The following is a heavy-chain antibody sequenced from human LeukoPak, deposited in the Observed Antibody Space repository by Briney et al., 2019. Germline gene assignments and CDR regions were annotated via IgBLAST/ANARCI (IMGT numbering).Heavy chain of an antibody. Sequence: AGGSLRLSCAASGFTFSSYAMGWVRQAPGKGLEWVSGISGSGGSTYYADSVEGRFTISRDNSKNTLDLQMNSLRAEDTAVYYCAKDHFMPEPDYFDYWGQGTLVTVSS. V-gene: IGHV3-23*01. CDR3: AKDHFMPEPDYFDY. D-gene: IGHD1-14*01. J-gene: IGHJ4*02. CDR2: ISGSGGST. CDR1: GFTFSSYA.